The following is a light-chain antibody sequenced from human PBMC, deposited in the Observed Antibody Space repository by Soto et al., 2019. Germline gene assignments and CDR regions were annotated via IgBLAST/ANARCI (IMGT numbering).Light chain of an antibody. V-gene: IGKV3-15*01. Sequence: EIVMTQSPATLSVSPGERATLSCRASQSVSNNLAWYHQKPGLAPRRLIYGASTRATGIPARFSGRGSGKEFTLTISSPQSEHFAVYYCQQYHNWPLTFGQGTKVDIK. CDR3: QQYHNWPLT. J-gene: IGKJ1*01. CDR1: QSVSNN. CDR2: GAS.